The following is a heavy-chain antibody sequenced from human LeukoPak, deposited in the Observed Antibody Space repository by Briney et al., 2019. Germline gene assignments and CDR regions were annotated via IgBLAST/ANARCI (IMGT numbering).Heavy chain of an antibody. CDR3: ARDPRGITALVDYFDY. Sequence: GASVKVSCKASGYTFTSYDINWVRQATGQGLEWMGWMNPNSGNTGYAQKFQGRVTMTRSTSISTAYMELSSLRVEDTAVYYCARDPRGITALVDYFDYWGQGTLVTVSS. CDR2: MNPNSGNT. D-gene: IGHD5-18*01. J-gene: IGHJ4*02. V-gene: IGHV1-8*01. CDR1: GYTFTSYD.